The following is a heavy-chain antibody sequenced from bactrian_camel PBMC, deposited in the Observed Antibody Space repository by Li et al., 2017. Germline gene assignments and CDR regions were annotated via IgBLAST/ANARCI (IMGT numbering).Heavy chain of an antibody. D-gene: IGHD2*01. J-gene: IGHJ6*01. CDR2: IVSDGRT. CDR3: AADAFGGSWSFSPNDYKT. V-gene: IGHV3S55*01. Sequence: HVQLVESGGSSVQAGGSLRLSCAASELIVGDICMGWFRQGAGKEREGVGIIVSDGRTALADSVEGRLAISRDNAKNTLYLQMNSLKPEDTAMYYCAADAFGGSWSFSPNDYKTWGQGTQVTVS. CDR1: ELIVGDIC.